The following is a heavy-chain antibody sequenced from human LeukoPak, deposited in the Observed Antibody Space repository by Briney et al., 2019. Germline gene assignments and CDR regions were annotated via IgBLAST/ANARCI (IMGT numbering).Heavy chain of an antibody. J-gene: IGHJ4*02. CDR3: ARDSSGGNRDY. CDR1: GGSISSRNYY. V-gene: IGHV4-39*07. D-gene: IGHD4-23*01. Sequence: SETLSLTCTVSGGSISSRNYYWGWIRQTPGKGLEWIGSIYSSGSTYYNPSLKSRVTISVDTSKNQFSLKLSSVTAADTAVYYCARDSSGGNRDYWGQGTLVTVSS. CDR2: IYSSGST.